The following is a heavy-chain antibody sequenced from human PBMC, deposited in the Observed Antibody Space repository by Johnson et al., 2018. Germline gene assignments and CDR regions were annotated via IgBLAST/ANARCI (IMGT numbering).Heavy chain of an antibody. Sequence: QVQLQESGPGLVKPSETLSLTCTVSGGSLSSHYWSWIRQPPGMGLEWIGYIFHSGTTNYTPSLQSRVTISVDPAKNQFSLRLRSVTAADTAVYYCAKFVCSGGSCYSDTSGAFDIWGQGTMVTVSS. J-gene: IGHJ3*02. V-gene: IGHV4-59*11. CDR2: IFHSGTT. D-gene: IGHD2-15*01. CDR1: GGSLSSHY. CDR3: AKFVCSGGSCYSDTSGAFDI.